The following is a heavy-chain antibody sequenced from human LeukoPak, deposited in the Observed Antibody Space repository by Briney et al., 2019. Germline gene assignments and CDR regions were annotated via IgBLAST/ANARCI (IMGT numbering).Heavy chain of an antibody. V-gene: IGHV4-38-2*02. Sequence: TSSETLSLTCTVSGYSISSGYYWGWIRQPPGKGLEWIGEINHSGSTNYNPSLKSRVTISVDTSKNEFSLKLSSVTAADTAVYYCARHGGDVAYCGADCYSSYFDYWGQGTLVTVSS. D-gene: IGHD2-21*02. CDR1: GYSISSGYY. CDR3: ARHGGDVAYCGADCYSSYFDY. CDR2: INHSGST. J-gene: IGHJ4*02.